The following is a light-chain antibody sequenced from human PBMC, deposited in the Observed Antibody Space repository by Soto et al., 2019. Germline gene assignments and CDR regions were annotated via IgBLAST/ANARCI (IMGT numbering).Light chain of an antibody. CDR3: QQYNNWPPLT. V-gene: IGKV3-15*01. J-gene: IGKJ4*01. CDR2: GAS. Sequence: EIVLTQSPATLSLSPGERATLSCRASQSVGSNLAWYQQKPGQAPRLLIYGASTRATGIPARFSGSGSGTEFTLTISSPQSEDFTVYYCQQYNNWPPLTFGGGTKVDIK. CDR1: QSVGSN.